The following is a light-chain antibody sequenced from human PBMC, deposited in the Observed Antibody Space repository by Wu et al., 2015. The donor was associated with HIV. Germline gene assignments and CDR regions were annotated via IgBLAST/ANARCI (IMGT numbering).Light chain of an antibody. J-gene: IGKJ4*01. CDR3: QQYGSSAT. V-gene: IGKV3-20*01. CDR1: QSVSSSY. Sequence: EIVLTQSPGTLSLSPGERATLSCRASQSVSSSYLAWYQQKPGQAPRLLIYGASSRATGIPDRFSGSGSGTDFTLTISRLEPEDFAVYYCQQYGSSATFGGGTKGGDQT. CDR2: GAS.